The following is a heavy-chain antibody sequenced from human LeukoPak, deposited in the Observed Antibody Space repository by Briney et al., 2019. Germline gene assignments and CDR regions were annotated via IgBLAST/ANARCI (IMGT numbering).Heavy chain of an antibody. D-gene: IGHD3-9*01. Sequence: GGSLRLSRAASGFTFSSYSMNWVRQAPGKGLEWVSSISSSSSYIYYADSVKGRFTISRDNAKNSLYLQMNSLRAEDTAVYYCAIIGMTFDWTLDYWGQGTLVTVSS. CDR2: ISSSSSYI. CDR1: GFTFSSYS. J-gene: IGHJ4*02. CDR3: AIIGMTFDWTLDY. V-gene: IGHV3-21*01.